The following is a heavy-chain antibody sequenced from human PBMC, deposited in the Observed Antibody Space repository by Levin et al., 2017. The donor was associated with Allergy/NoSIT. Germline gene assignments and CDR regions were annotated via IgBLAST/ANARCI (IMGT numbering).Heavy chain of an antibody. Sequence: SETLSLTCAVYGGSFSGYYWSWIRQPPGKGLEWIGEINHSGSTNYNPSLKSRVTISVDTSKNQFSLKLSSVTAADTAVYYCARAVRANYYGSGGAYYYYYMDVWGKGTTVTVSS. J-gene: IGHJ6*03. V-gene: IGHV4-34*01. D-gene: IGHD3-10*01. CDR1: GGSFSGYY. CDR3: ARAVRANYYGSGGAYYYYYMDV. CDR2: INHSGST.